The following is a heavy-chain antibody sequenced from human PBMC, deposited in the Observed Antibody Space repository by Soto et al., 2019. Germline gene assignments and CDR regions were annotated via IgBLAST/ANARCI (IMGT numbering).Heavy chain of an antibody. D-gene: IGHD2-2*01. CDR1: GYTFSNYG. CDR2: ISLYSDGT. Sequence: VKVSCKTSGYTFSNYGITWVRQAPGQPLEWLGWISLYSDGTNYAQKFQGRVSMTTDTSTTTAYMELRSLRSDGTAVYYCARVVPGAEAWFGPWGQGTLVTVS. J-gene: IGHJ5*02. V-gene: IGHV1-18*01. CDR3: ARVVPGAEAWFGP.